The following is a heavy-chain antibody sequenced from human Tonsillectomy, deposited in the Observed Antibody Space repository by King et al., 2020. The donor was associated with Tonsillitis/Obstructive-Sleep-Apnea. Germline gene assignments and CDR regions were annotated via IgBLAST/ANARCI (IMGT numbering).Heavy chain of an antibody. Sequence: VQLVESGAEVKKPGSSVNVSCKASGGTFSSYAISWVRQAPGQGLEWMGGIIPIFGTANYAQKFQGRVTITADESTSTAYMELTSLRSEDTAVYYCARSKELRFWHMDVWGKGTTVTVSS. CDR1: GGTFSSYA. CDR3: ARSKELRFWHMDV. D-gene: IGHD3-3*01. V-gene: IGHV1-69*01. J-gene: IGHJ6*03. CDR2: IIPIFGTA.